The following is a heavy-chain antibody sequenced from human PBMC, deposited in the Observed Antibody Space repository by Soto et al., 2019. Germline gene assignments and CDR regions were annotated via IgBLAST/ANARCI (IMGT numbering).Heavy chain of an antibody. V-gene: IGHV1-18*01. J-gene: IGHJ4*02. Sequence: ASVKVSCKASGYTFTSYGISWVGQAPGQGLEWMGWISAYNGNTNYAQKLQGRVTMTTDTSTSTAYMELRSLRSDDTAVYYCARDTGSGITHPFEYLGQGTLVSVS. D-gene: IGHD1-20*01. CDR1: GYTFTSYG. CDR2: ISAYNGNT. CDR3: ARDTGSGITHPFEY.